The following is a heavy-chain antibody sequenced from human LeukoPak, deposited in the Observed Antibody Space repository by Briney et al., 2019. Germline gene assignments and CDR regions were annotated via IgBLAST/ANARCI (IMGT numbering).Heavy chain of an antibody. V-gene: IGHV3-23*01. J-gene: IGHJ4*02. Sequence: GGSLRLSCAASGFTFSSYAMSWVRQAPGKGLEWVSAISGSGGSTYCADSVKGRFTISRDNAKNSLYLQMNSLRVEDTAVYYCARGNIRGYSYGFDSWGQGTLVTVSS. CDR2: ISGSGGST. D-gene: IGHD5-18*01. CDR3: ARGNIRGYSYGFDS. CDR1: GFTFSSYA.